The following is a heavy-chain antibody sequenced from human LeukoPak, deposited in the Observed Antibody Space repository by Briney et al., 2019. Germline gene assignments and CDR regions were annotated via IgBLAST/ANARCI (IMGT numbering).Heavy chain of an antibody. D-gene: IGHD3-22*01. CDR3: ARDTYDSSGYHFYYMDV. J-gene: IGHJ6*03. V-gene: IGHV3-21*01. Sequence: GGSLRLSCAASEFTFSSYRMDWVRQAPGKGLEWLASISSGSIEIYYADAVRGRFTISRDNAKNSLYLRMNSLRAEDTALYFCARDTYDSSGYHFYYMDVWGKGTTVTVSS. CDR2: ISSGSIEI. CDR1: EFTFSSYR.